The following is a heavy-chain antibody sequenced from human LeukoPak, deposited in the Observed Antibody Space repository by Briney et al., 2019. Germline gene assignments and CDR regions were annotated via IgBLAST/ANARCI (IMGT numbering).Heavy chain of an antibody. CDR3: ARRAPDYNKSFDI. CDR2: LYPGNSDT. D-gene: IGHD4-11*01. V-gene: IGHV5-51*01. CDR1: GYSFTNYW. J-gene: IGHJ3*02. Sequence: GESLKISCEGFGYSFTNYWIGWLRRLPGKGLEGMGILYPGNSDTRSHPPFQAHSPFSADKSTGTAYLQWSSLKASDTAIYYCARRAPDYNKSFDIWGQGTVVSVSS.